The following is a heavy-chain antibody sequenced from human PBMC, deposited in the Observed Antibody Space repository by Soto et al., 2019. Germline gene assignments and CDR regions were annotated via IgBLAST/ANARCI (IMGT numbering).Heavy chain of an antibody. D-gene: IGHD2-15*01. CDR1: GFTFSINS. CDR3: ARETPVVDY. Sequence: EVQLVESGGGLVQPGGSLRLSCADSGFTFSINSMNWVRQAPGKGLEWVSYIDSRSSTIYYADSVKGRFTISRDNAKNSLYLQMNSLRDEDTAVYYCARETPVVDYWGQGTLVTVSS. V-gene: IGHV3-48*02. J-gene: IGHJ4*02. CDR2: IDSRSSTI.